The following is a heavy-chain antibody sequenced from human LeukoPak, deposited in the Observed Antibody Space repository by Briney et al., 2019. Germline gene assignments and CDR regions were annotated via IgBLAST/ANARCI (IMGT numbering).Heavy chain of an antibody. D-gene: IGHD1-14*01. CDR2: INPTAGST. V-gene: IGHV1-46*01. CDR3: VRDRGTHTKYNHFDY. J-gene: IGHJ4*02. CDR1: GYTFTSCY. Sequence: AASVSVSYKSSGYTFTSCYIHWVREAPGQGLEWMGIINPTAGSTYYAQNFQGRVTMTRYTSTTTVYIGLSSLRSEDTAVYYCVRDRGTHTKYNHFDYWGQGTLITVSS.